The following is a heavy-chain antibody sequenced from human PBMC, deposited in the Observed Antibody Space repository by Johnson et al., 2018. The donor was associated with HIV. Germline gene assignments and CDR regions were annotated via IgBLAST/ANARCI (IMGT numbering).Heavy chain of an antibody. CDR2: ISYDGSNK. CDR1: AFTFSSND. D-gene: IGHD6-6*01. V-gene: IGHV3-30*03. Sequence: QVQLVESGGGVVQPGGSLRLSCGASAFTFSSNDMKWVRQAPGKGLEWVAVISYDGSNKYYADSVKGRFTISRDNSKNTLYLQMNSLRAEDTAVYYCARSLLIAARPVGAFDIWGQGTMVTVSS. J-gene: IGHJ3*02. CDR3: ARSLLIAARPVGAFDI.